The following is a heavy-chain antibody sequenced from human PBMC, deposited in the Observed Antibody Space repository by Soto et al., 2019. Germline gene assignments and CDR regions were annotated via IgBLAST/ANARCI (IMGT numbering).Heavy chain of an antibody. J-gene: IGHJ4*02. D-gene: IGHD2-15*01. CDR2: IWYDRSNK. V-gene: IGHV3-33*01. Sequence: GGSLRLSCAASGFTFSSYGMHWVRQAPGKGLEWVEVIWYDRSNKYYADSVKGRFTISRDNSKNTLYLQMNSLRAEDTAVYYCARHPDEVVVVAATYFDYWGQGTLVTVSS. CDR1: GFTFSSYG. CDR3: ARHPDEVVVVAATYFDY.